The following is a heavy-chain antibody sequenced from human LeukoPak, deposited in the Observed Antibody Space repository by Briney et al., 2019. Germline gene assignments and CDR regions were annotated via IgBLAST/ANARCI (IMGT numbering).Heavy chain of an antibody. CDR3: ARGPGGWELRYYGMDV. CDR2: INHSGST. D-gene: IGHD1-26*01. Sequence: SETLSLTCTVSGGSISSGGYYWSWIRQPPGKGLEWIGEINHSGSTNYNPSLKSRVTISVDTSKNQFSLKLSSVTAADTAVYYCARGPGGWELRYYGMDVWGQGTTVTVSS. CDR1: GGSISSGGYY. J-gene: IGHJ6*02. V-gene: IGHV4-39*07.